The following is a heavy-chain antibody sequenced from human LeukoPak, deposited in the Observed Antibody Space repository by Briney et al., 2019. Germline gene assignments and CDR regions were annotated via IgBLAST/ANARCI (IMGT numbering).Heavy chain of an antibody. V-gene: IGHV4-39*07. D-gene: IGHD3-22*01. CDR1: GGSISSSNYY. J-gene: IGHJ4*02. CDR2: VYYSGNT. Sequence: SETLSLTCTVSGGSISSSNYYWGWIRQPPGKGLECIGSVYYSGNTYYNPSLKSRVTISVDTSKNQFSLKLSSVTAEDTAVYYCARALYDSSGYYSHFDYWGQGTLVTVSS. CDR3: ARALYDSSGYYSHFDY.